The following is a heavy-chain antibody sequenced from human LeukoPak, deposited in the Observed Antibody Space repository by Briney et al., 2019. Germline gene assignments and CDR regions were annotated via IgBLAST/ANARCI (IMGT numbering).Heavy chain of an antibody. Sequence: GGSLRLSCAASGFTFSSYAMSWVRQAPGKGLEWVSAISGSGGSTYYADSVKGRFTISRDNSKNTLYLQMNSLRAEDMAVYYCAKKWGKITPESSGYYYDYWGQGTLVTVSS. CDR3: AKKWGKITPESSGYYYDY. CDR1: GFTFSSYA. D-gene: IGHD3-22*01. J-gene: IGHJ4*02. CDR2: ISGSGGST. V-gene: IGHV3-23*01.